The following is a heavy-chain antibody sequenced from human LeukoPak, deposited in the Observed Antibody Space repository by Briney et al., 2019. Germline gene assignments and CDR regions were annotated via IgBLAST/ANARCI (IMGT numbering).Heavy chain of an antibody. CDR3: AIHPPITISGVVKYGMDV. J-gene: IGHJ6*02. V-gene: IGHV4-34*01. CDR1: GGSFSGFY. CDR2: INHSGST. Sequence: SETLSLTCAVYGGSFSGFYWSWIRQPPGKGLEWIGEINHSGSTNYSPSLKNRVTISLDTSKNQFSLKLSSVTAADTAVYYCAIHPPITISGVVKYGMDVWGQGTTVTVSS. D-gene: IGHD3-3*01.